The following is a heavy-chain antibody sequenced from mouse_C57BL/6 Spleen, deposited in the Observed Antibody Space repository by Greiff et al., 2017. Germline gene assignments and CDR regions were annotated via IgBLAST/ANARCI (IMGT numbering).Heavy chain of an antibody. CDR3: AYYVYGFAY. J-gene: IGHJ3*01. V-gene: IGHV1-26*01. CDR2: INPNNGGT. CDR1: GYTFTDYY. Sequence: VQLQQSGPELVKPGASVKISCKASGYTFTDYYMNWVKQSPGKSLEWIGDINPNNGGTSYNQKFKGKATLTVDKSSSTAYMALRILTSEDSAVFYCAYYVYGFAYWGQGTLVSVSA. D-gene: IGHD2-2*01.